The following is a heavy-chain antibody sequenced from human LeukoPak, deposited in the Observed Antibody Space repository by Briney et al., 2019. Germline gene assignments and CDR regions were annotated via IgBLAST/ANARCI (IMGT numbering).Heavy chain of an antibody. V-gene: IGHV1-69*05. CDR1: GGTLSSYA. Sequence: SVKVSCKASGGTLSSYAISWVRQAPGQGLEWMGGIIPIFGTANYAQKFQGRVTITTDESTSTAYMELSSLRSEDTAVYYCARARVNIVVVPAATREAYYYYMDVWGKGTTVTVSS. CDR3: ARARVNIVVVPAATREAYYYYMDV. J-gene: IGHJ6*03. D-gene: IGHD2-2*01. CDR2: IIPIFGTA.